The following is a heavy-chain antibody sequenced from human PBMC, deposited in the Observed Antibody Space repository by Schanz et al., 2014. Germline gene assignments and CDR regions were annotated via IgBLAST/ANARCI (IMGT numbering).Heavy chain of an antibody. CDR3: VKDLQRELLRDDHYYGMDV. CDR2: IYSGGST. CDR1: GFTFSSHS. Sequence: EVQLVESGGNLVQPGGSLRLSCVASGFTFSSHSMNWVRQAPGQGLEWVAVIYSGGSTFYTDSVKGRFTISRDNSKNTLYLQMNSLRAEDTAVYYCVKDLQRELLRDDHYYGMDVWGQGTTVTVSS. D-gene: IGHD1-26*01. J-gene: IGHJ6*02. V-gene: IGHV3-66*01.